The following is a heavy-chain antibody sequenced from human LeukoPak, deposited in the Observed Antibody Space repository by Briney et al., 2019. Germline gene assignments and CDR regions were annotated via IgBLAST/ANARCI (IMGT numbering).Heavy chain of an antibody. CDR3: ATEMAAMVY. V-gene: IGHV3-74*01. Sequence: GGSLRLSCAASGFTFSSYWMHWVRQAPGKGLVWVSRIDTDGSSTTYADSVKGRFTISRDNAKNTLYLQMNSPRAEDTAVYYCATEMAAMVYWGQGTLVTVSS. CDR1: GFTFSSYW. D-gene: IGHD5-24*01. J-gene: IGHJ4*02. CDR2: IDTDGSST.